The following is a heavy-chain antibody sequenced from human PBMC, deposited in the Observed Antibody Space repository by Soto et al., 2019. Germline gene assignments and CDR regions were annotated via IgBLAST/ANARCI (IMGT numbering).Heavy chain of an antibody. J-gene: IGHJ6*02. CDR1: GYSFTSYW. V-gene: IGHV5-10-1*01. Sequence: GGAQKISWKGCGYSFTSYWIRWVRQMAGKGLEWMGRIDPSDSYTNYSPSFQGHVTISADKSISTAYMELSSLRSEDTAVYYCGLSGDRFLEWLGMDVWGQGTTVTVSS. CDR3: GLSGDRFLEWLGMDV. D-gene: IGHD3-3*01. CDR2: IDPSDSYT.